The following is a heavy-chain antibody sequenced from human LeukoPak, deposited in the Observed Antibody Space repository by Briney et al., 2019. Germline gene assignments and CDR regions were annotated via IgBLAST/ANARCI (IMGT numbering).Heavy chain of an antibody. CDR2: ISSTSTFI. CDR1: GFTFSRYS. Sequence: GGSLRLSCAASGFTFSRYSMNWVRQAPGKGLEWVASISSTSTFIYSADSVKGRFTISRDTAKNSLFLQMNSLRAEDTAIYYCAKLIGVGGDFDYWGQGTLVTVSS. J-gene: IGHJ4*02. V-gene: IGHV3-21*04. D-gene: IGHD1-26*01. CDR3: AKLIGVGGDFDY.